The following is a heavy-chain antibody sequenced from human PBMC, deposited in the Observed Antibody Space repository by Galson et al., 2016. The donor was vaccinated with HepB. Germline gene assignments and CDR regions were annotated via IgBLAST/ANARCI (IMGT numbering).Heavy chain of an antibody. V-gene: IGHV3-33*01. CDR3: ATEDLSSPGNGALDI. Sequence: SLRLSCAASGFIFSHYGMHWVRQAPGEGLEWVAMIWFDGSSKHHSDSMRGRFTISRDNSKNTLYLEMNSLRAEDTAVYYCATEDLSSPGNGALDIWGQGAMVTVSS. CDR2: IWFDGSSK. J-gene: IGHJ3*02. D-gene: IGHD6-13*01. CDR1: GFIFSHYG.